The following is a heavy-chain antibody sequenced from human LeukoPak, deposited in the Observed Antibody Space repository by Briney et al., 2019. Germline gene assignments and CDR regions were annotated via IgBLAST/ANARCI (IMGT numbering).Heavy chain of an antibody. CDR1: GFTFSDYY. Sequence: GGSLRLSCAASGFTFSDYYMSWIRQAPGKGLEWVSYISSSGSTIYYADSVKGRFTISRDNAKNSLYLQMNSLRAEDTAVYYCASAYGYGDYHYDYWGQGTLVTVSS. CDR2: ISSSGSTI. CDR3: ASAYGYGDYHYDY. D-gene: IGHD4-17*01. V-gene: IGHV3-11*01. J-gene: IGHJ4*02.